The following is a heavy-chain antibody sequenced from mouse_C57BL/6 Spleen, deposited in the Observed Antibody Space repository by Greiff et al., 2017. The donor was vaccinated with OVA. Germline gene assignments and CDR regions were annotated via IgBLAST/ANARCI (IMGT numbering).Heavy chain of an antibody. Sequence: EVHLVESGGGLVKPGGSLKLSCAASGFTFSDYGMHWVRQAPEKGLEWVAYISSGSSTIYYADTVKGRFTISRDNAKNTLFLQMTSLRSEDTAMYYCARGGVTTYYAMDYWGQGTSVTVSS. D-gene: IGHD2-5*01. CDR1: GFTFSDYG. CDR3: ARGGVTTYYAMDY. J-gene: IGHJ4*01. CDR2: ISSGSSTI. V-gene: IGHV5-17*01.